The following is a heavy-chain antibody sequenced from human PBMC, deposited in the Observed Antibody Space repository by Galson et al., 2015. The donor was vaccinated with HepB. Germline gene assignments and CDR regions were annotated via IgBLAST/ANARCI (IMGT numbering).Heavy chain of an antibody. CDR3: AREEYRNPRYCSRSTTCFSYMDD. J-gene: IGHJ6*02. V-gene: IGHV1-69*04. Sequence: GGTFNSYTITWVRQAPGQGLEWMGRIIIPLRDITNYAQKVQGRVTITADKSTSTAYMELSGLRSDDTAVYYCAREEYRNPRYCSRSTTCFSYMDDWGQGTTVTVSS. CDR1: GGTFNSYT. CDR2: IIIPLRDIT. D-gene: IGHD2-15*01.